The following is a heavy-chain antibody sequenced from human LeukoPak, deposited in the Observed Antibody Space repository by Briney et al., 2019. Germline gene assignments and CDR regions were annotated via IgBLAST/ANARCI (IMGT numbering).Heavy chain of an antibody. CDR3: AREGDCGGDCYLNWFDP. D-gene: IGHD2-21*02. V-gene: IGHV4-61*02. J-gene: IGHJ5*02. CDR2: IYTSGST. Sequence: PSETLPLTCTVSGGSISSGSYYWSWIRQPAGKGLEWIGRIYTSGSTNYNPSLKSRVTISVDTSKNQFSLKLSSVTAADTAVYYCAREGDCGGDCYLNWFDPWGQGTLVTVSS. CDR1: GGSISSGSYY.